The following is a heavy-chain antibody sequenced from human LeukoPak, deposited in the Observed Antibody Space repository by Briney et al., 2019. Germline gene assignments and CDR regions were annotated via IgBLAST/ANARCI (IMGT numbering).Heavy chain of an antibody. D-gene: IGHD4-17*01. V-gene: IGHV4-38-2*02. J-gene: IGHJ3*01. CDR3: ARVMPPATTWAFDV. CDR2: IYHGGSA. Sequence: SETLSLTCTVSGFSISSGYYLGWIRQPPGKALEWIGSIYHGGSAYYNPSLKSRVTISVDTPKNQFSLKLSSVTAADTAVYYCARVMPPATTWAFDVWAKGQWSPSFQ. CDR1: GFSISSGYY.